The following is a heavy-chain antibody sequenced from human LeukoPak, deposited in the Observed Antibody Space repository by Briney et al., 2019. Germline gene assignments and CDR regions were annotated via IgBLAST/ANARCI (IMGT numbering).Heavy chain of an antibody. J-gene: IGHJ5*02. Sequence: SETLSLTCTVSGGSIFNYYWTWTRQPPKKGLEWIGYISSSGTTNYNPSLKSRVTISVDTSKNQFSLRLYSVTAADTAVYYCARETHWFDPWGQGTLVTVSS. V-gene: IGHV4-59*01. CDR1: GGSIFNYY. CDR3: ARETHWFDP. CDR2: ISSSGTT.